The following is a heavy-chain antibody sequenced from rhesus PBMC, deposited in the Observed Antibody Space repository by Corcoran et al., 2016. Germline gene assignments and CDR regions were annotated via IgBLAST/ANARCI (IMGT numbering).Heavy chain of an antibody. V-gene: IGHV5-2*01. CDR2: MYPSDSAT. CDR3: AKGGTGRFDV. Sequence: EVQLVQSGAEVKRPGESLQISCKTSGYSFTSYWFRRVRQMPGNGLEWMGAMYPSDSATRYSPSFQGQVTISADKSISTAYLQWSSLKASDSATYYCAKGGTGRFDVWGPGVLVTVSS. CDR1: GYSFTSYW. J-gene: IGHJ5-1*01.